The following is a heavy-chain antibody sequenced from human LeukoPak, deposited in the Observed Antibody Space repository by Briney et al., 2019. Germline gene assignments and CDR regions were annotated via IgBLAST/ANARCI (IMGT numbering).Heavy chain of an antibody. V-gene: IGHV4-59*08. CDR2: IYSSGST. J-gene: IGHJ4*02. CDR3: ARLGYTSNWYKIDY. Sequence: SETLSLTCTVSGGSISSYHWSWIRQPPGQGLEWNGYIYSSGSTNYNPSLESRVTISVDTSKNQLSLKLSSVTAADTAVYYCARLGYTSNWYKIDYWGQGTLVTVSS. D-gene: IGHD6-13*01. CDR1: GGSISSYH.